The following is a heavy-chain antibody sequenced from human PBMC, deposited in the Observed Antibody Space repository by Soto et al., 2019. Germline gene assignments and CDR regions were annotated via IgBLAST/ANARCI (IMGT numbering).Heavy chain of an antibody. Sequence: EVQLVESGGGLVQPGRSLRLSCAASEFNFDDYAMHWVRQAPAKGLEWVSGISWNSGSIGSADSVKGRFTISRDNAKNSLYLQMNSLRGEGTALYYSVKDLPDGQQLLWGHYMDVWGKGTTVTVSS. CDR3: VKDLPDGQQLLWGHYMDV. CDR1: EFNFDDYA. V-gene: IGHV3-9*01. D-gene: IGHD6-13*01. J-gene: IGHJ6*03. CDR2: ISWNSGSI.